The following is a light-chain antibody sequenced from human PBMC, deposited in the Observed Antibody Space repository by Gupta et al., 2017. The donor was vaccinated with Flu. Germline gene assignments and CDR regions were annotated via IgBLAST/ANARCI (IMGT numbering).Light chain of an antibody. J-gene: IGKJ4*01. V-gene: IGKV1-33*01. CDR2: DAA. CDR3: QQYENLLSIT. CDR1: QDISAY. Sequence: DLKMTQSPSSLSASIGDRVTITCQASQDISAYLDWSQQKPRQAPKLLIYDAANWEGGVPSRFSGSGFGKDFTFTISSRQQEDVASYYCQQYENLLSITFGRGTKVEIK.